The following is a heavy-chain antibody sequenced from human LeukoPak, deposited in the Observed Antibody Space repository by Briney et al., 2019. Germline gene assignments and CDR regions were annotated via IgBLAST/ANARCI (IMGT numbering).Heavy chain of an antibody. V-gene: IGHV3-33*08. CDR3: ARAGATMVRGIIDY. D-gene: IGHD3-10*01. Sequence: GGSLRLSCAASGFTFSSYWMHWVRQAPGKGLEWVAVIWYDGSNKYYADSVKGRFTISRDNSKNTLYLQMNSLRAEDTAVYYCARAGATMVRGIIDYWGQGTLVTVSS. J-gene: IGHJ4*02. CDR1: GFTFSSYW. CDR2: IWYDGSNK.